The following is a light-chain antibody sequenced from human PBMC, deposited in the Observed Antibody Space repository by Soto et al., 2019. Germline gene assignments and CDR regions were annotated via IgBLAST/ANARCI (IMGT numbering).Light chain of an antibody. V-gene: IGKV1-33*01. CDR2: DAS. CDR3: QQYENLPT. J-gene: IGKJ5*01. CDR1: HDISNF. Sequence: DIQMTQSPSSLSASVGDTVTITCQATHDISNFLNWYQQRPGKAPRLLIYDASNLQTGVPSRFSGSGSGTDFTFSISNLQPEDLATYYCQQYENLPTFGQGTRLEIK.